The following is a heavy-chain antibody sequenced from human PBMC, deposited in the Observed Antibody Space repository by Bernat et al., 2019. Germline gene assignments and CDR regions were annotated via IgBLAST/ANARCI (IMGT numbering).Heavy chain of an antibody. CDR3: TRSGALAEQTFAY. V-gene: IGHV3-73*01. J-gene: IGHJ4*02. CDR2: VRTTANGFPT. Sequence: EVQLAESGGGLVQPGGSLKLSCAASGLTFSDSTMQWVRQASGKGREWVGRVRTTANGFPTSCAATVKGRFTISRHESKNTAYLQMNSLKIKDTAVYYCTRSGALAEQTFAYCGQGTLVTVSS. D-gene: IGHD3-10*01. CDR1: GLTFSDST.